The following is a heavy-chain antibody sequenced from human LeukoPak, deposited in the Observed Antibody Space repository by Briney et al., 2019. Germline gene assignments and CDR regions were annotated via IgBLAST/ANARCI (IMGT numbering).Heavy chain of an antibody. CDR3: ARSLEWLGEYLPDY. Sequence: ASVKVSCKASGGTFSSYAISWVRQAPGQGLEWMGRIIPILGIANYAQKFQGRVTITADKSTSTAYMELSSLRSEDTAVYYCARSLEWLGEYLPDYWGQGTLVTVSS. CDR1: GGTFSSYA. J-gene: IGHJ4*02. V-gene: IGHV1-69*04. CDR2: IIPILGIA. D-gene: IGHD3-10*01.